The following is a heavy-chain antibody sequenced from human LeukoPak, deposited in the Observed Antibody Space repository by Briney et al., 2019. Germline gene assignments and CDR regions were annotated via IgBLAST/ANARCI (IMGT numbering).Heavy chain of an antibody. D-gene: IGHD2-21*02. V-gene: IGHV3-43*02. CDR1: GFTFDDYA. Sequence: GGSLRLSYAASGFTFDDYAMHWVRQAPGKGLEWVSLISGDGGSTYYADSVKGRFTISRDNSKNSLYLQMNSLRTEDTALYYCAKETVVTATYYYYYYGMDVWGQGTTVTVSS. CDR3: AKETVVTATYYYYYYGMDV. J-gene: IGHJ6*02. CDR2: ISGDGGST.